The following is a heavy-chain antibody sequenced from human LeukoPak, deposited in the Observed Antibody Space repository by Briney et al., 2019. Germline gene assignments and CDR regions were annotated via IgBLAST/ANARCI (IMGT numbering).Heavy chain of an antibody. J-gene: IGHJ5*02. CDR2: INHSGST. CDR1: GGSFSGYY. V-gene: IGHV4-34*01. CDR3: ARGPARSRTNGVCYQARGWFDP. D-gene: IGHD2-8*01. Sequence: SETLSLTCAVYGGSFSGYYWSWIRQPPGKGLEWIGEINHSGSTNYNPSLKSRVTISVDTSKNQFSLKLSSVTAADTAVYYCARGPARSRTNGVCYQARGWFDPWGQGTLVTVSS.